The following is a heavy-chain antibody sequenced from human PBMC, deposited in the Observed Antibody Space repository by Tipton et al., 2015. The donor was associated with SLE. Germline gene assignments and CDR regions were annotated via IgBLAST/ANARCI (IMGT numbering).Heavy chain of an antibody. CDR3: AHRGVTPRGY. V-gene: IGHV4-34*01. J-gene: IGHJ4*02. CDR2: INHSGST. CDR1: GGSFSGYY. D-gene: IGHD2-21*02. Sequence: TLSLTCAVYGGSFSGYYWSWIRQPPGKGLEWIGEINHSGSTNYNPSLKSRVTISVDTSKNQFSLKLSSVTAADTAVYYCAHRGVTPRGYWGQGTLVTVPS.